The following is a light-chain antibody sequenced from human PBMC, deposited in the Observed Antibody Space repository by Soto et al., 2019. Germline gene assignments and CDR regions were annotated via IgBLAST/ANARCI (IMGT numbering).Light chain of an antibody. CDR1: QSILSW. CDR3: QQYDTYWT. Sequence: DIQMTQPPSTLSASVGDRVTITCRASQSILSWLAWYQHKPGKAPKLLIYDASSLESGVPSRFSGSRSGTEFPLTISSLQPDDIATYYCQQYDTYWTLGQGTKVDIK. J-gene: IGKJ1*01. V-gene: IGKV1-5*01. CDR2: DAS.